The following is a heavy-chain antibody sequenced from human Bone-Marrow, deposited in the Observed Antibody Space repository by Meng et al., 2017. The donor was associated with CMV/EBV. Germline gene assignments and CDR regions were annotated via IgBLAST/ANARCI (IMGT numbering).Heavy chain of an antibody. CDR2: INPNSGGT. CDR1: GYTFTGYY. CDR3: ARGSDWFDP. Sequence: ASVKVSCKASGYTFTGYYMHWVRQAPGQGLEWMGWINPNSGGTNYAQKFQGRVTMTGDTSTSSAYLDLRGLTSDDTAIYYCARGSDWFDPWGQGTLVTVSS. V-gene: IGHV1-2*02. J-gene: IGHJ5*02.